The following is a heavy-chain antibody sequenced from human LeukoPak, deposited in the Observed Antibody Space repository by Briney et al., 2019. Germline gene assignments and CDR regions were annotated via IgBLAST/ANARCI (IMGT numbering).Heavy chain of an antibody. CDR2: IYTSGST. V-gene: IGHV4-4*07. CDR1: GGSISSYY. D-gene: IGHD3-10*01. Sequence: SETLSLTCTVSGGSISSYYWSWIRQPAGKGLEWIGRIYTSGSTNYNPSLKSRVTMSVDTSKNQFSLKLSSVTAVDTAVYYCARHYYGSGSYYGAFDIWGQGTMVTVSS. CDR3: ARHYYGSGSYYGAFDI. J-gene: IGHJ3*02.